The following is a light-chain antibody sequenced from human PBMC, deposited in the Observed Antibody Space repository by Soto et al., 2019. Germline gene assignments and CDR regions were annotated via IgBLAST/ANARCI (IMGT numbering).Light chain of an antibody. CDR2: RNN. Sequence: QSALTQPPSASGTPGQRVTISCSGSSSNIGSNYVYWYQQLPGTAPKLLIYRNNQRPSGVPDRFSGSKSGTSASLAISGLRSEDEADYYCAPWDDSLSGHVFGPGPRSPS. CDR1: SSNIGSNY. J-gene: IGLJ1*01. V-gene: IGLV1-47*01. CDR3: APWDDSLSGHV.